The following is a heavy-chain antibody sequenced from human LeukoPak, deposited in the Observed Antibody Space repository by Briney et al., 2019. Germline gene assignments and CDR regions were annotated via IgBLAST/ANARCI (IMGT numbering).Heavy chain of an antibody. CDR3: ARDMYV. Sequence: SKTLSLTCIVSGDSISSINNYWTWIRQPPGKGLEWIGYIFYSGDTYYNPSLKSRVSMLLDKSKNQFFLRLTSVTAADTAVYYCARDMYVWGQGTTVTVSS. V-gene: IGHV4-30-4*01. J-gene: IGHJ6*02. CDR1: GDSISSINNY. CDR2: IFYSGDT.